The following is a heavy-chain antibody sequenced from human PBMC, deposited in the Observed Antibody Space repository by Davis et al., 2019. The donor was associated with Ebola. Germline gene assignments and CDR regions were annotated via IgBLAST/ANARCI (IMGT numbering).Heavy chain of an antibody. J-gene: IGHJ4*02. V-gene: IGHV3-11*06. CDR3: ARGPRKMATTNFDY. CDR2: ISISSGFT. CDR1: GFSSSDYY. Sequence: PGGSLRPSCPASGFSSSDYYMSWIRQVPGKGLEWVSYISISSGFTNYADSVKGRFTIPRDNAKNSLYLQMNSLRAEDTAVYYCARGPRKMATTNFDYWGQGTLVTVSS. D-gene: IGHD5-24*01.